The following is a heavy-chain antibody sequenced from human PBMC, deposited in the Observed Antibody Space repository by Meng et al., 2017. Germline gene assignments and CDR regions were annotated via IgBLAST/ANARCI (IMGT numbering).Heavy chain of an antibody. CDR3: AKSPNCSGGSCYEAAFDY. CDR1: GFTFSSYA. CDR2: ISGSGGST. J-gene: IGHJ4*02. D-gene: IGHD2-15*01. V-gene: IGHV3-23*01. Sequence: GESLKISCAASGFTFSSYAMSWVRQAPGKGLEWVSAISGSGGSTYYADSVKGRFTISRDNSKNTLYLQINNLRAEDTAVYYCAKSPNCSGGSCYEAAFDYWGQGTLVTVSS.